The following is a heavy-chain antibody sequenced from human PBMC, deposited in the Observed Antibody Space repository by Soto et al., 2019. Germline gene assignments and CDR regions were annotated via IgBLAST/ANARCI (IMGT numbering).Heavy chain of an antibody. Sequence: SETLCLTXTVSGGCLSSYYWSWIRQPAGKGLEWIGRIYTSGSTNYNPSLKSRVTMSVDTSTNQFSLKLSSVTASDTAVYYCARDCSTNCYKWFEPWGQGTLVTVSS. V-gene: IGHV4-4*07. D-gene: IGHD2-2*02. J-gene: IGHJ5*02. CDR3: ARDCSTNCYKWFEP. CDR2: IYTSGST. CDR1: GGCLSSYY.